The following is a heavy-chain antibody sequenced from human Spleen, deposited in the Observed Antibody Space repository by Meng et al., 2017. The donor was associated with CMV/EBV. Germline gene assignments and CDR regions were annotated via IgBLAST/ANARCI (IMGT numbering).Heavy chain of an antibody. V-gene: IGHV1-2*02. Sequence: ASVKVSCKASGYTFSAYYMHWVRQAPGQGLEWMGWINPNSGVTKYAQRFQGRVTMTRDTSISTAYMEVSRLRSDDTAVYYCARGENYYDSSVGYWGQGTLVTVSS. CDR2: INPNSGVT. D-gene: IGHD3-22*01. CDR1: GYTFSAYY. J-gene: IGHJ4*02. CDR3: ARGENYYDSSVGY.